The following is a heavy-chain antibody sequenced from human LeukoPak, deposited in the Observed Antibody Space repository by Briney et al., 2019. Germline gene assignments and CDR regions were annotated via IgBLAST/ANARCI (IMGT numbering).Heavy chain of an antibody. V-gene: IGHV4-31*03. CDR2: IYYSGSA. D-gene: IGHD3-10*01. Sequence: SETLSLTCTVSGGSMISGGHYWSWLRQLPGKGLEWIGYIYYSGSAYYNPSLKSRLVMSVDTSQNQFSLRLSSVTAADTSVYYCARGYYGSGSHCCHMDVWGKGTTITVS. J-gene: IGHJ6*03. CDR1: GGSMISGGHY. CDR3: ARGYYGSGSHCCHMDV.